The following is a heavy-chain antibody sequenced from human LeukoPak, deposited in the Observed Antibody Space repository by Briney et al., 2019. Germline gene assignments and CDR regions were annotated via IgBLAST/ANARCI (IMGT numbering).Heavy chain of an antibody. D-gene: IGHD1-1*01. CDR1: GGSISSYY. J-gene: IGHJ6*03. V-gene: IGHV4-59*01. CDR2: IHYSGTT. Sequence: PSETLPLTCTASGGSISSYYWSWIRQPPGKGLEWIGYIHYSGTTNYNPSLKSRVTISVDTSKNQFSLKLSSVTAADTAVYYCARVSWFPGTSYYYMDVWGKGTTVTVSS. CDR3: ARVSWFPGTSYYYMDV.